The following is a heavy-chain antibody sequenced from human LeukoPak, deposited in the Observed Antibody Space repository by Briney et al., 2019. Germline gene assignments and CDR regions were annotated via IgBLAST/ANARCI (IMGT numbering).Heavy chain of an antibody. Sequence: GGSLRLSCAASGFTFSSYEMNWVRQAPGKGLEWVSYITSSGSTKNYADSVKGRFTISRDNAKNSLYLQMNSLRAEDTAVYYCARDFYYYDSSGYYEGWFDPWGQGTLVTVSS. CDR2: ITSSGSTK. V-gene: IGHV3-48*03. CDR3: ARDFYYYDSSGYYEGWFDP. J-gene: IGHJ5*02. D-gene: IGHD3-22*01. CDR1: GFTFSSYE.